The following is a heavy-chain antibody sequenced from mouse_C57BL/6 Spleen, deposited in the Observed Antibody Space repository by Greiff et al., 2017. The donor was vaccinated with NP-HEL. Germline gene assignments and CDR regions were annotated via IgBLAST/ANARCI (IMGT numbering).Heavy chain of an antibody. CDR3: ARDSNYDYAMDY. V-gene: IGHV3-6*01. Sequence: EVKLMESGPGLVKPSQSLSLTCSVTGYSITSGYYWNWIRQFPGNKLEWMGYISYDGSNNYNPSLKNRISITRDTSKNQFFLKLNSVTTEDTATYYCARDSNYDYAMDYWGQGTSVTVSS. D-gene: IGHD2-5*01. J-gene: IGHJ4*01. CDR2: ISYDGSN. CDR1: GYSITSGYY.